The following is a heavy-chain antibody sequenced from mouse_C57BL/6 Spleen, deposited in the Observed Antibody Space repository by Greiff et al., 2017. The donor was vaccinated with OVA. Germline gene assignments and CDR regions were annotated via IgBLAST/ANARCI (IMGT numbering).Heavy chain of an antibody. D-gene: IGHD2-1*01. CDR1: GYTFTSYW. Sequence: QVQLKESGAELAKPGASVKLSCKASGYTFTSYWMHWVKQRPGQGLEWIGYINPSSGYTKYNQKFKDKATLTADESSSTAYMQLSSLTYEDSAVYYCARKGNQYYFDYWGQGTTLTVSS. CDR3: ARKGNQYYFDY. CDR2: INPSSGYT. J-gene: IGHJ2*01. V-gene: IGHV1-7*01.